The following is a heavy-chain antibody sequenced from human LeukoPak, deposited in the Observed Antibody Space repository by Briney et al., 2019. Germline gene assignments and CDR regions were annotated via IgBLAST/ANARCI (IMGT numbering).Heavy chain of an antibody. CDR2: IYYSGST. J-gene: IGHJ4*02. CDR3: TTGTTQDDY. D-gene: IGHD1-1*01. V-gene: IGHV4-59*01. CDR1: GDSISSYY. Sequence: PSETLSLTCTVSGDSISSYYWSWIRQPPGKGLEWIGYIYYSGSTNYNPSLKSRVTISVDTSKNQFSLKLSSVTAADTAVYYCTTGTTQDDYWGQGTLVTVSS.